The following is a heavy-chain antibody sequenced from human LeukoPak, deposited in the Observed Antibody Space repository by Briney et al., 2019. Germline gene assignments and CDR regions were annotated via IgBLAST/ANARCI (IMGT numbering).Heavy chain of an antibody. Sequence: ASVKVSCKASGYTFTSYYMHWVRQAPGQGLEWMGIINPSGGSTSYAQKFQGRVTMIRDTSTSTVYMELRSLRSEDTAVYYCARGPMRDGYNKFSPIGGYWGQGTLVTVSS. J-gene: IGHJ4*02. CDR3: ARGPMRDGYNKFSPIGGY. V-gene: IGHV1-46*01. CDR1: GYTFTSYY. CDR2: INPSGGST. D-gene: IGHD5-24*01.